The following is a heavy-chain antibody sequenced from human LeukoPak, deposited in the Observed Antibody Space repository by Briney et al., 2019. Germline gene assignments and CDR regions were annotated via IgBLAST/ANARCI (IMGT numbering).Heavy chain of an antibody. D-gene: IGHD6-13*01. Sequence: GSLRLSCAASEFAFSTYNMNWVRQAPGKGLEWVSYISTGSSTTYYADSVKGRFTISRDNVENSLYLQMNSLRDEDTAVYYCARGDRSSWYPEFDYWGQGTLVTVSS. CDR3: ARGDRSSWYPEFDY. V-gene: IGHV3-48*02. J-gene: IGHJ4*02. CDR2: ISTGSSTT. CDR1: EFAFSTYN.